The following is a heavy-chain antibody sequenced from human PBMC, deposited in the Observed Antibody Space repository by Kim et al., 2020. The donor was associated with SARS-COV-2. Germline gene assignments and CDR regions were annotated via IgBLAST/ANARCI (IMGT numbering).Heavy chain of an antibody. J-gene: IGHJ3*02. CDR1: GGSISSSNW. V-gene: IGHV4-4*02. CDR3: ARDQYRLTPYYYDSSAAFDI. Sequence: SETLSLTCAVSGGSISSSNWWSWVRQPPGKGLEWIGEIYHSGSTNYNPSLKSRVTISVDKSKNQFSLKLSSVTAADTAVYYCARDQYRLTPYYYDSSAAFDIWGQGTMVTVSS. CDR2: IYHSGST. D-gene: IGHD3-22*01.